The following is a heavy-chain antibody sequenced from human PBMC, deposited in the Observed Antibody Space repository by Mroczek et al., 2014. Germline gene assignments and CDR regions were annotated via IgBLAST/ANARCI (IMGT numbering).Heavy chain of an antibody. CDR2: IYTSGST. CDR1: GGSISSGSYY. V-gene: IGHV4-61*02. CDR3: AGSLDYDFWSGNFDY. J-gene: IGHJ4*02. D-gene: IGHD3-3*01. Sequence: QVQLQESGPGLVKPSQTLSLTCTVSGGSISSGSYYWSWIRQPAGKGLEWIGRIYTSGSTNYNPSLKSRVTISVDTSKNQFSLKLSSVTAADTAVYYCAGSLDYDFWSGNFDYWGQGTLVTVSS.